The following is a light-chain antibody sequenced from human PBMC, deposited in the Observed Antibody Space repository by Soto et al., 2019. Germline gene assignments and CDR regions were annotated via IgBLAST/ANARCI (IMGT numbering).Light chain of an antibody. V-gene: IGLV1-44*01. Sequence: QAVVTQPPSASGTPGQRVTISCSGSSSNMGTNTVNWYQQLPRAAPKLLIYSDNQRPSGVPDRFSGSKSGTSASLAITGLQSEDEADYYCAAWDGSLNHILFGGETKLTVL. J-gene: IGLJ2*01. CDR2: SDN. CDR3: AAWDGSLNHIL. CDR1: SSNMGTNT.